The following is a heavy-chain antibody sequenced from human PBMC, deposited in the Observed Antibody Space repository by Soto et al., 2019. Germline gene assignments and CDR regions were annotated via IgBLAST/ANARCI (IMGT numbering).Heavy chain of an antibody. CDR1: GYTFTSYD. D-gene: IGHD6-19*01. Sequence: QVQLVQSGAEVKKPGASVKVSCKASGYTFTSYDINWVRQATGQGLEWLRWMNPNSVNTGYAQKFQGRVTMTRNTSISTAYMELSSLSSEDTVVYYCARGGEDSSGWWDGMDVWGQGTTVTVSS. V-gene: IGHV1-8*01. CDR2: MNPNSVNT. CDR3: ARGGEDSSGWWDGMDV. J-gene: IGHJ6*02.